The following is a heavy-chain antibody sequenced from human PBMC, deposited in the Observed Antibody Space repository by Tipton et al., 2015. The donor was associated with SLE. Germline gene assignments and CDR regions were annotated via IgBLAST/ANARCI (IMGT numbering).Heavy chain of an antibody. CDR1: GYTFSTYG. CDR2: ITPYNGKT. V-gene: IGHV1-18*01. D-gene: IGHD4-17*01. Sequence: QLVQSGAEVKKPGASVKVSCTASGYTFSTYGINWVRQAPGQGLEWMGWITPYNGKTNYAQKFQGRVTMTTDTSTSTAYMELRSLRSDDTAVYYCARENDYGDYIDFWGQGTLVTVSS. CDR3: ARENDYGDYIDF. J-gene: IGHJ4*02.